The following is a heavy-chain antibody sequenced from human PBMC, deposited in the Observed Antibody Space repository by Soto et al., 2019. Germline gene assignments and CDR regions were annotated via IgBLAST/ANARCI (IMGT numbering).Heavy chain of an antibody. CDR2: ISAYNGNT. D-gene: IGHD5-18*01. CDR1: GYTFTSYG. CDR3: EVDTDMVTV. V-gene: IGHV1-18*04. Sequence: QVQLVQSGAEVKKPGASVKVSCKASGYTFTSYGINCVRQATGQGLEWMGWISAYNGNTNYAQKLQGRVTMTKDTSTSTAYMELRGLRSDGTAVYYCEVDTDMVTVWGQGTLVTVSS. J-gene: IGHJ4*02.